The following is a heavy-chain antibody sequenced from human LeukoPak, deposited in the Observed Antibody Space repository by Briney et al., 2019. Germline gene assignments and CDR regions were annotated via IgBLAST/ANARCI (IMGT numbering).Heavy chain of an antibody. J-gene: IGHJ3*02. Sequence: GGSLRLSCAASGFILSDYFMACIRQSPGKGLERISFISGAEHDARYADSVRGRFTMFRDDGKNALYLQMNSLTAEETAIYYCARELGTSRGFDIWGQGTMVTVSS. CDR1: GFILSDYF. D-gene: IGHD2-2*01. CDR2: ISGAEHDA. V-gene: IGHV3-11*05. CDR3: ARELGTSRGFDI.